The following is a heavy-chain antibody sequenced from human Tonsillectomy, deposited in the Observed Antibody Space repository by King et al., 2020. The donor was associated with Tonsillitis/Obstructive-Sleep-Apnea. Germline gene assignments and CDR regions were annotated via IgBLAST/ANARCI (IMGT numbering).Heavy chain of an antibody. CDR3: ARDSGLVVVPAAKMDYYYMDV. J-gene: IGHJ6*03. Sequence: QLVQSGAEVKRPGSSVKVSCKASGGTFSSYAIYWVRQAPGQGLEWMGGIIPIFGTANYAQKFQGRVTITADESTSTAYMELSSLRSEDTAVYYCARDSGLVVVPAAKMDYYYMDVWGKGTTVTVSS. CDR2: IIPIFGTA. CDR1: GGTFSSYA. V-gene: IGHV1-69*12. D-gene: IGHD2-2*01.